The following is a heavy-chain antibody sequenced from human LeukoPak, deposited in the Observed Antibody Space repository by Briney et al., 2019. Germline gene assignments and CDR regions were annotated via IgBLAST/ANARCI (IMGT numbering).Heavy chain of an antibody. Sequence: ARSLTPSSAPSGLTPTSYATSCDRPPPATGLEWVSPTRASGGRTSYADAVTGRLTPPTDTSNNTPYLQLTSLRAEDTAVYYCAKEYGGGGRCYGAVVWPGLDYWGQGTLVTVSS. D-gene: IGHD2-15*01. V-gene: IGHV3-23*01. CDR1: GLTPTSYA. CDR3: AKEYGGGGRCYGAVVWPGLDY. CDR2: TRASGGRT. J-gene: IGHJ4*02.